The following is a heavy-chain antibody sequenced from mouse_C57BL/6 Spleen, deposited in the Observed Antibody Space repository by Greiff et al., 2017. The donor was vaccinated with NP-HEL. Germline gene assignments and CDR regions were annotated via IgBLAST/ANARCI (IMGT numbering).Heavy chain of an antibody. V-gene: IGHV1-54*01. CDR1: GYAFTNYL. CDR3: ARGGLYYGNYDYFAY. D-gene: IGHD2-1*01. J-gene: IGHJ2*01. CDR2: INPGSGGT. Sequence: VQLQQSGAELVRPGTSVKVSCKASGYAFTNYLIEWVKQRPGQGLEWIGVINPGSGGTNYNEKFKGKATLTADKSSSTAYMQLSSLTSEDSAVYFCARGGLYYGNYDYFAYWGQGTTLTVSS.